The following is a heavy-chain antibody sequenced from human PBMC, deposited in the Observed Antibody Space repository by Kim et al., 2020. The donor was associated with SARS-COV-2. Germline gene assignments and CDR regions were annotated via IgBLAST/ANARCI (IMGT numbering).Heavy chain of an antibody. CDR2: LNEDGYIT. CDR3: GRDLGGRDSS. CDR1: GFTFRRYW. D-gene: IGHD3-16*01. V-gene: IGHV3-74*01. Sequence: GGSLRLSCAASGFTFRRYWMHWVRQAPGKGPVWVSRLNEDGYITSYADSVKGRFTISRDNAKNTLYLQLTNLRADDSALYYCGRDLGGRDSSWGRETLVTVSS. J-gene: IGHJ5*02.